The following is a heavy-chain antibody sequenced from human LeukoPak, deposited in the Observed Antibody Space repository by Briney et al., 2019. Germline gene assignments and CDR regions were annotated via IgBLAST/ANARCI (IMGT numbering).Heavy chain of an antibody. V-gene: IGHV3-23*01. D-gene: IGHD3-3*01. CDR1: GFTFSSSA. CDR2: ISGSGIST. CDR3: AKSFDFSNGHSPILTPFDS. Sequence: PRGSLRLSCAASGFTFSSSAMSCVRQAPGKGLEWVSSISGSGISTYYADSVKGRFTISRDNSKNTLYLQMNSLRGDDIGVYYCAKSFDFSNGHSPILTPFDSWGQGTLVSVSS. J-gene: IGHJ4*02.